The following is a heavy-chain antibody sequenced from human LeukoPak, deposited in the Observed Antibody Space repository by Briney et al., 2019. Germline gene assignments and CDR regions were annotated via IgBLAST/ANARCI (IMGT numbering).Heavy chain of an antibody. D-gene: IGHD1-26*01. J-gene: IGHJ4*02. Sequence: ASVKVSCKASGYTFTSYAIHWVRQAPGQRLEWMGWIGAGNGNTKYSQNFQGRVTFISNTSATTAFMELSSLRSEDAAVYYCARDSGSGNNDYWGQGTLVTASS. CDR1: GYTFTSYA. CDR3: ARDSGSGNNDY. CDR2: IGAGNGNT. V-gene: IGHV1-3*01.